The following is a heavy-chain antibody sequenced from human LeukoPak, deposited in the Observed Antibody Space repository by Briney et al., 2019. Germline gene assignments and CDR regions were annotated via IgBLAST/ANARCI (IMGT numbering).Heavy chain of an antibody. Sequence: GASVKVSCKASGYTFTGYYMHWVRQAPGQGRECMAWINPNSGGTNYAQNLQGRVIMTRDTSISTAYMELSRLRSDDTAVYYCARASPWLRLLVYYWGPGTLVTVSS. J-gene: IGHJ4*02. D-gene: IGHD5-12*01. CDR2: INPNSGGT. CDR3: ARASPWLRLLVYY. CDR1: GYTFTGYY. V-gene: IGHV1-2*02.